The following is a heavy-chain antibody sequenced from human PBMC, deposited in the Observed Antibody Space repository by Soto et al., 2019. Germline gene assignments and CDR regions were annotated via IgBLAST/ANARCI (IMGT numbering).Heavy chain of an antibody. V-gene: IGHV3-30*18. D-gene: IGHD3-16*01. CDR1: GFTFSSYG. CDR2: ISYDGSNK. CDR3: AKVSPRSRYDYIWGRNASDI. Sequence: QVQLVESGGGVVQPGRSLRLSCAASGFTFSSYGMHWVRQAPGKGLEWVAVISYDGSNKYYADSVKGRFTISRDNSKNTLYLQMNSLRAEDTAVYYCAKVSPRSRYDYIWGRNASDIWGQGTMVTVSS. J-gene: IGHJ3*02.